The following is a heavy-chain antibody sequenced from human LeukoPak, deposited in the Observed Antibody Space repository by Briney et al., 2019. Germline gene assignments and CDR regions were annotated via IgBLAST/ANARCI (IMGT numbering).Heavy chain of an antibody. J-gene: IGHJ4*02. CDR3: ARRVASRPVYCFDY. D-gene: IGHD2-15*01. Sequence: PSETLSLTCTVSGGSISTYYWSWIRQPPGKGLEWIGYVYYSGSTKYNPSLTSRVTILVDTSKNQFSLKLSSVTAADTAIYYCARRVASRPVYCFDYWGQGKLVTVSS. CDR1: GGSISTYY. CDR2: VYYSGST. V-gene: IGHV4-59*01.